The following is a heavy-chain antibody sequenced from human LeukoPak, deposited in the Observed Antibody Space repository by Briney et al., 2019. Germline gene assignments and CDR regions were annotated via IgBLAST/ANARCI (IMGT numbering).Heavy chain of an antibody. J-gene: IGHJ4*02. CDR1: GFTFSSYW. Sequence: GGSLRLSCAASGFTFSSYWMHWVRQAPGKGLVWVSRINSDGSTTSYADSVKGRFTISRDNAKHTLYLQMNSLRAEDTAVYYCAKDNLSNDNGGNHFDYWGQGTLVTVSS. CDR3: AKDNLSNDNGGNHFDY. V-gene: IGHV3-74*01. CDR2: INSDGSTT. D-gene: IGHD4-23*01.